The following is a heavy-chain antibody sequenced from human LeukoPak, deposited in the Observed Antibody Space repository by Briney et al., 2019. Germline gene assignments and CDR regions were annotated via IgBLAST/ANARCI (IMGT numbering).Heavy chain of an antibody. V-gene: IGHV3-21*01. Sequence: PGGSLRLSCAVSGFTFTNYWMSWARQSPGKGLEWVSSISSSSSYIYYADSVKGRFTISRDNAKNSLYLQMNSLRAEDTAVYYCARGGNWFDPWGQGTLVTVSS. CDR2: ISSSSSYI. D-gene: IGHD3-16*01. J-gene: IGHJ5*02. CDR3: ARGGNWFDP. CDR1: GFTFTNYW.